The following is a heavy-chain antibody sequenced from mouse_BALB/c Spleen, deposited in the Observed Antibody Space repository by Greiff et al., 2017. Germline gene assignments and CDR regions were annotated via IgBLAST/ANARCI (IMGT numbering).Heavy chain of an antibody. J-gene: IGHJ3*01. CDR2: INPSTGYT. Sequence: QVHVKQSGAELAKPGASVKMSCKASGYTFTSYWMHWVKQRPGQGLEWIGYINPSTGYTEYNQKFKDKATLTADKSSSTAYMQLSSLTSEDSAVYYCVSSPQRFAYWGQGTLVTVSA. D-gene: IGHD1-2*01. V-gene: IGHV1-7*01. CDR1: GYTFTSYW. CDR3: VSSPQRFAY.